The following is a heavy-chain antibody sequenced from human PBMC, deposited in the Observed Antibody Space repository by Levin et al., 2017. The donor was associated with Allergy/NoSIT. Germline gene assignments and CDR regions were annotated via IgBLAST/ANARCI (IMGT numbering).Heavy chain of an antibody. Sequence: GESLKISCAASGFTFDDYTMHWVRQAPGKGLEWVSLISWDGGSTYYADSVKGRFTISRDNSKNSLYLQMNSLRTEDTALYYCAKGGRIQLWFLDYWGQGTLVTVSS. V-gene: IGHV3-43*01. D-gene: IGHD5-18*01. J-gene: IGHJ4*02. CDR1: GFTFDDYT. CDR2: ISWDGGST. CDR3: AKGGRIQLWFLDY.